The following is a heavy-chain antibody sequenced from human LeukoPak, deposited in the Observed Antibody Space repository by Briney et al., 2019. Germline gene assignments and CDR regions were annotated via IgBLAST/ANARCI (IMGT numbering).Heavy chain of an antibody. CDR1: GFTFSRYW. V-gene: IGHV3-7*05. Sequence: GGSLRLSCAASGFTFSRYWMSWVRQTPGKGLEWVANIKQDGGEKYYVDSVKGRFTISRDNAKNSLYLQMNSLRADDTAVHYCAREKAGNYYYGMDVWGQGTTVTVSS. J-gene: IGHJ6*02. CDR2: IKQDGGEK. CDR3: AREKAGNYYYGMDV.